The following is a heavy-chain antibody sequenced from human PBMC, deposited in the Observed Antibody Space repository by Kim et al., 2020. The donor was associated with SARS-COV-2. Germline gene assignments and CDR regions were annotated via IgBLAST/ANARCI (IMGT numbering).Heavy chain of an antibody. CDR1: GFTFSSYA. CDR3: AKSSRITGGWFDP. D-gene: IGHD3-10*01. V-gene: IGHV3-23*01. CDR2: ISGSGGST. Sequence: GGSLRLSCAASGFTFSSYAMSWVRQAPGKGLEWVSAISGSGGSTYYVDSVKGRFTISRDNSKNTLYLQMNSLRADDTAIYYCAKSSRITGGWFDPWGQGTLVTVSS. J-gene: IGHJ5*02.